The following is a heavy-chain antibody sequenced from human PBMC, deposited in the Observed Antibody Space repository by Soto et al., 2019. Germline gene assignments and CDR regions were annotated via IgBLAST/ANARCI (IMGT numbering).Heavy chain of an antibody. CDR1: GGSISSSSYY. CDR2: IYYSGST. V-gene: IGHV4-39*01. Sequence: QLQLQESGPGLVKPSETLSLTCTVSGGSISSSSYYWGWIRQPPGKGLEWIGSIYYSGSTYYNPSLKSRVTISVDTSKNQFSLKLSSVTAADTALYYCARSRHDILTGYPDSHFDYWGQGTLVTVSS. CDR3: ARSRHDILTGYPDSHFDY. J-gene: IGHJ4*02. D-gene: IGHD3-9*01.